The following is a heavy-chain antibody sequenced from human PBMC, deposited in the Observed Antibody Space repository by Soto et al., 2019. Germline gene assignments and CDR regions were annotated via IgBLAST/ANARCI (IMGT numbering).Heavy chain of an antibody. CDR3: ARATVGASDLGFDS. CDR1: GFTVNDYY. CDR2: LCSGGST. D-gene: IGHD1-26*01. V-gene: IGHV3-53*01. Sequence: EVQLVESGGGLVQPGGSLRLSCAASGFTVNDYYMTWVRQAPGKGLEWVSLLCSGGSTIYADSVKGRVTISRDSSKNTLYLLRNSLRVEDTAVYYCARATVGASDLGFDSWGQGTLVTVSS. J-gene: IGHJ4*02.